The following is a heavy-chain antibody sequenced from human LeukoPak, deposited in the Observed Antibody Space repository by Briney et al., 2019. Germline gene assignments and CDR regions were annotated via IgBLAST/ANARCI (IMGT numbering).Heavy chain of an antibody. J-gene: IGHJ4*02. Sequence: GGSLRLSCAASGFTFSSYSMNWVRQAPGKGLEWVGFTKNKTNRGTTEYAASVKGRSTISRDDSKSIAYLQMNSLRAEDTAIYYCARRAGSYSHSYDYWGQGTLVTVSS. CDR1: GFTFSSYS. CDR2: TKNKTNRGTT. V-gene: IGHV3-71*01. D-gene: IGHD2-15*01. CDR3: ARRAGSYSHSYDY.